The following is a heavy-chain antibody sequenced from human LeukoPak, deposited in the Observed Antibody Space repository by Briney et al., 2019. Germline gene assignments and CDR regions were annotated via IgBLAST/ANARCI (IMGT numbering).Heavy chain of an antibody. V-gene: IGHV3-9*01. D-gene: IGHD3-10*01. J-gene: IGHJ4*02. CDR1: GFTIRDYA. Sequence: GGSLRLSCAASGFTIRDYAIHWVRQAPGKGLEWVSGISFDSGSEDYADSVKGRFPISRDNDKNSVYLQMNSLRTEDTAWYFCAKAKGFAAMYYFDYWGRGILVSVSS. CDR3: AKAKGFAAMYYFDY. CDR2: ISFDSGSE.